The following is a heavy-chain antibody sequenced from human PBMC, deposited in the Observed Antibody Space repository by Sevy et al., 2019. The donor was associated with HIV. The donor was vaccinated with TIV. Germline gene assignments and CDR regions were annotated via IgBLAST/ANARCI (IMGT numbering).Heavy chain of an antibody. CDR2: IRRNSYEPYGGTT. J-gene: IGHJ4*02. Sequence: GGSLRLSCTSTGFTFGDYAMSWFRQAPGKGLEWVAFIRRNSYEPYGGTTEYAAPVKGRFNISRDDSKRSCHLQMNNLKTDDAGVYFCTRGLATGDTREYYFDFWGQGTLVTVSS. V-gene: IGHV3-49*03. CDR3: TRGLATGDTREYYFDF. D-gene: IGHD3-16*01. CDR1: GFTFGDYA.